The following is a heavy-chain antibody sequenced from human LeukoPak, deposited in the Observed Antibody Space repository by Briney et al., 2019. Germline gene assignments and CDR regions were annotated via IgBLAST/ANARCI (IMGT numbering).Heavy chain of an antibody. V-gene: IGHV4-59*01. CDR1: GGSISSYY. CDR2: IYYSGST. CDR3: ARASYDSSGYTRGVWFDP. Sequence: PSETLSLTCTVSGGSISSYYWSWIRQPPGKGLEWIGYIYYSGSTNYNPSLKSRVTISVDTSKNQFSLKLSSVTAADTAVYYCARASYDSSGYTRGVWFDPWGQGTLVTVSS. D-gene: IGHD3-22*01. J-gene: IGHJ5*02.